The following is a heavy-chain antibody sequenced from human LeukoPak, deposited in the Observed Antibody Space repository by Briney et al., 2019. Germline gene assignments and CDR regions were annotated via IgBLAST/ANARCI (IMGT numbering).Heavy chain of an antibody. CDR1: GGTFSSYA. Sequence: GASVKVSCKASGGTFSSYAISWVRQAPGQGLEWMGRIIPIFGTANYAQKFQGRVTITTDESTSTAYMELSSLRSEDTAVYYCARDPVITMVRGVMGDPDNWFDPWGQGTLVTVSS. CDR3: ARDPVITMVRGVMGDPDNWFDP. CDR2: IIPIFGTA. D-gene: IGHD3-10*01. J-gene: IGHJ5*02. V-gene: IGHV1-69*05.